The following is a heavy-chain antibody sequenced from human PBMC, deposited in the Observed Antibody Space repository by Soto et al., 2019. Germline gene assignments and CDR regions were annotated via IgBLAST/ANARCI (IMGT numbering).Heavy chain of an antibody. CDR1: GDSVSSNSAA. D-gene: IGHD6-19*01. CDR2: TYYRSKWYN. V-gene: IGHV6-1*01. J-gene: IGHJ6*02. Sequence: SQTLSLTCAISGDSVSSNSAAWNWIRQSPSRGLEWLGRTYYRSKWYNDYAVSVESRITINPDTSKNQFSLQLNSVTPEDTAVYYCARDMGLEQWLAPASRGYYYYGMDVWGQGTTVTVSS. CDR3: ARDMGLEQWLAPASRGYYYYGMDV.